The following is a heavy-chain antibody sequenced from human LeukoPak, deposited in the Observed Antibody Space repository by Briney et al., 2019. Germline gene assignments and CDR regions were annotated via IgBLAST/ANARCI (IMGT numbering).Heavy chain of an antibody. CDR3: ARIRVGLFSRWLHSFDY. Sequence: SETLSLTCAVYGGSFSGYYWSWIRHTPGKGLEWIGEINHSGSTNYNPSLKSRVTISVDTSKNQFSLKLSSVTAADTAVYYCARIRVGLFSRWLHSFDYWGQGTLVTVSS. D-gene: IGHD6-19*01. CDR1: GGSFSGYY. V-gene: IGHV4-34*01. J-gene: IGHJ4*02. CDR2: INHSGST.